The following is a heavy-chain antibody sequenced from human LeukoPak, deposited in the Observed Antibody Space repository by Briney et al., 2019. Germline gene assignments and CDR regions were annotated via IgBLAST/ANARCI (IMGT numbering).Heavy chain of an antibody. V-gene: IGHV3-21*01. D-gene: IGHD2-2*02. CDR2: ISSSSSYI. J-gene: IGHJ3*02. CDR3: ARDHQPLLYPAFTFDI. Sequence: GGSLRLSCAASGFTFSSYSMNWVRQAPGKGLGWVSSISSSSSYIYYADSVKGRFTISRDNAKNSLYLQMNSLRAEDTAVYYCARDHQPLLYPAFTFDIWGQGTMVTVSS. CDR1: GFTFSSYS.